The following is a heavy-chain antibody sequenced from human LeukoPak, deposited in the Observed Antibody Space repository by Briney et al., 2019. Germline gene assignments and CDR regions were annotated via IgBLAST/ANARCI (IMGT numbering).Heavy chain of an antibody. Sequence: PSETLSLTCAVYGGYFSGYYWSWIRQPPGKGREWFGEINHSGSTNYNPSLKSRVTISVDTSKSQFSLKLSSVPAADTAVYYCARVDILSGYFNAFDIWGQGTMVTVSS. CDR3: ARVDILSGYFNAFDI. J-gene: IGHJ3*02. D-gene: IGHD3-9*01. CDR1: GGYFSGYY. V-gene: IGHV4-34*01. CDR2: INHSGST.